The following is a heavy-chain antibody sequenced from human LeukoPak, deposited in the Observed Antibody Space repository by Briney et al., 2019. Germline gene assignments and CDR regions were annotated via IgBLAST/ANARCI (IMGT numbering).Heavy chain of an antibody. V-gene: IGHV4-34*01. CDR3: ARGRVESGPLYEPAFDI. Sequence: PSETLSLTCAVYGGSFSGYYWSWIRQPPGKGLEWIGEINHSGSTNYNPSLKSRVTISVDTSKNQFSLKLSSVTAADTAVYYCARGRVESGPLYEPAFDIWGQGTMVTVSS. J-gene: IGHJ3*02. CDR2: INHSGST. D-gene: IGHD5-24*01. CDR1: GGSFSGYY.